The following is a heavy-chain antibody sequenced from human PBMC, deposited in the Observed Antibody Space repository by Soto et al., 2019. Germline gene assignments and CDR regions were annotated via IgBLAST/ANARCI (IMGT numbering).Heavy chain of an antibody. Sequence: QVQLVESGGGVVQPGGSLILSCAASRFTLSNCGMHWVRQAPGRGLEWVAVISHDGNEKHYIDSVKGRFTISRDDSKNTLYLQMNSLRPEDTAVYYCAKDLYTSGWYNYFDPWGQGTLVTVSS. CDR3: AKDLYTSGWYNYFDP. D-gene: IGHD6-19*01. CDR2: ISHDGNEK. J-gene: IGHJ5*02. V-gene: IGHV3-30*18. CDR1: RFTLSNCG.